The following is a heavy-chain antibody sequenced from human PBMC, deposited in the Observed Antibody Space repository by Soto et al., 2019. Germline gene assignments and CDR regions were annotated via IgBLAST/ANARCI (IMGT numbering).Heavy chain of an antibody. CDR1: GYTFTSYD. V-gene: IGHV1-8*01. Sequence: QLQLVQSGAEVKKPGASVKVSCKASGYTFTSYDINWVRQATGQGLEWMGWLNPNSGNRAYAQKFQGRVTMTRNTSTNTAYMELSSLRSEDTAVYYCARGGLFCNSPSCPHNFYYMDVWGKGTTVAVSS. D-gene: IGHD3-9*01. J-gene: IGHJ6*03. CDR2: LNPNSGNR. CDR3: ARGGLFCNSPSCPHNFYYMDV.